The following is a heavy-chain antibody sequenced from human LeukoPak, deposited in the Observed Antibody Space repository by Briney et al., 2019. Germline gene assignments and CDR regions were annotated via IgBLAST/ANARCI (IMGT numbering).Heavy chain of an antibody. J-gene: IGHJ4*02. CDR3: AKGGSSGWYEHIDY. D-gene: IGHD6-19*01. V-gene: IGHV3-23*01. CDR1: EFTFSSYA. Sequence: GGSLRLSCAASEFTFSSYAMSWVRQAPGKGLEWVSAISDSGGSTYYADSVKGRFTISRDISKNTLYLQMNSLRADDTAVYYCAKGGSSGWYEHIDYWGQGTLVTVSS. CDR2: ISDSGGST.